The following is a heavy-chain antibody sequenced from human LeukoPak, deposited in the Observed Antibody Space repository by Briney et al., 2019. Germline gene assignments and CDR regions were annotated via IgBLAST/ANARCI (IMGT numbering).Heavy chain of an antibody. CDR2: INPNSGGT. CDR3: ARDRRGSYYYYYYMDV. Sequence: ASVKVSRKASGYTFTGYYMHWVRQAPGQGLEWMGRINPNSGGTNYAQKFQGRVTMTRDTSISTAYMELSRLRSDDTAVYYCARDRRGSYYYYYYMDVWGKGTTVTVSS. D-gene: IGHD1-26*01. CDR1: GYTFTGYY. J-gene: IGHJ6*03. V-gene: IGHV1-2*06.